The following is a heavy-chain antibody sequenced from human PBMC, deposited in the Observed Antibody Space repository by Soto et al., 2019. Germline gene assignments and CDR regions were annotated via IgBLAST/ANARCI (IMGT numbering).Heavy chain of an antibody. D-gene: IGHD3-22*01. CDR3: ARTLPRYYYDSSGYQDAFDI. Sequence: VKVSCKASGYTFTSYAMHWVRQAPGQRLEWMGWINAGNGNTKYSQKFQGRVTITRDTSASTAYMELSSLRSEDTAVYYCARTLPRYYYDSSGYQDAFDIWGQGTMVTVSS. CDR1: GYTFTSYA. J-gene: IGHJ3*02. V-gene: IGHV1-3*01. CDR2: INAGNGNT.